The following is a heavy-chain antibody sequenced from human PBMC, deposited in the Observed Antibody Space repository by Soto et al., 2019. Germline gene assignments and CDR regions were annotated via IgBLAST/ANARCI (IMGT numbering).Heavy chain of an antibody. Sequence: QVQLQESGPGLVKPSQTLSLTCTVSGGSISSGGYYWSWIRQHPGKGLQWIGYIYYSGSTYYNPSLKSRVTISVDTSKNQFSLKLSSVTAADTAVYYCARAGGMTTVTVYYFDYWGQGTLVTVSS. CDR1: GGSISSGGYY. D-gene: IGHD4-17*01. J-gene: IGHJ4*02. CDR2: IYYSGST. V-gene: IGHV4-31*03. CDR3: ARAGGMTTVTVYYFDY.